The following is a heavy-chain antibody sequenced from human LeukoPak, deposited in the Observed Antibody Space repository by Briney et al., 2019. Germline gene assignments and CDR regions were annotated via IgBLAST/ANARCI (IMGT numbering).Heavy chain of an antibody. CDR1: GGSISSSSYY. Sequence: PSETLSLTCTVSGGSISSSSYYWGWIRQPPGKGLEWIGSIYYSGSTYYNPSLKSRVTISVDTSKNQFSLKLSSVTAADTAVYYCARSPVRLYLTSGWFDPWGQGTLVTVSS. V-gene: IGHV4-39*07. J-gene: IGHJ5*02. CDR2: IYYSGST. D-gene: IGHD2-8*01. CDR3: ARSPVRLYLTSGWFDP.